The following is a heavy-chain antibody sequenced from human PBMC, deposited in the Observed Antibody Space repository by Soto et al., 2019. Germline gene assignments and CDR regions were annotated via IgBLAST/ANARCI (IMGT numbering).Heavy chain of an antibody. D-gene: IGHD2-2*01. CDR3: ARARRDCSSSSCYLYYFDY. Sequence: DSVKGRFTISRDNSKNTVYLQMGSLSVEVMGVYYCARARRDCSSSSCYLYYFDYWGQGTLVTVSS. J-gene: IGHJ4*02. V-gene: IGHV3-64*02.